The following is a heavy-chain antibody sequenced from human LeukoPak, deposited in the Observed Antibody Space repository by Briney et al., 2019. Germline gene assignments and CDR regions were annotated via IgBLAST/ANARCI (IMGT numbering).Heavy chain of an antibody. Sequence: SETLSLTCAVSGGSINSGHHSWSWLRQPPGKGLEWIGYIYQRGTTFYNSSLKSRVAISIDGSNNRLSLKLNSVTAADTAVYYCARDFMESSYVMTGRYFDLWGRGTLVSVSS. J-gene: IGHJ2*01. V-gene: IGHV4-30-2*01. D-gene: IGHD3-16*01. CDR3: ARDFMESSYVMTGRYFDL. CDR1: GGSINSGHHS. CDR2: IYQRGTT.